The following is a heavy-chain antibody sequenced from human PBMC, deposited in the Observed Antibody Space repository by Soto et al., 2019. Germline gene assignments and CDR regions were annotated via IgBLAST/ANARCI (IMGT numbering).Heavy chain of an antibody. J-gene: IGHJ1*01. V-gene: IGHV1-69*12. CDR2: IIPIFAIA. D-gene: IGHD2-21*02. Sequence: QVQLVRSGAEVKKPGSSVKVSCKASGGSFRSNALSWVRQAPGQGLEWMGGIIPIFAIANYAQRFQGRVTITADESTGTAYMELSSLRSEDTAVYYCARVGEYCGGACPQYFEHWGQGTLVTVSS. CDR3: ARVGEYCGGACPQYFEH. CDR1: GGSFRSNA.